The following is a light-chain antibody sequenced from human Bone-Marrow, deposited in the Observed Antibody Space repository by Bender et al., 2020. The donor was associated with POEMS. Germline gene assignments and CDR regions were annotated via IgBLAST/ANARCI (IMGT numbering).Light chain of an antibody. V-gene: IGLV2-23*02. CDR2: EVS. Sequence: QSALTQPASVSGSPGQSITISCTGSYNLVSWYQQHPGKAPKLMIYEVSKRPSGVSNRFSGSKSGNTASLTISGLQAEDDANYFCSSGVLFGGGTKLTVL. CDR3: SSGVL. J-gene: IGLJ2*01. CDR1: SYNL.